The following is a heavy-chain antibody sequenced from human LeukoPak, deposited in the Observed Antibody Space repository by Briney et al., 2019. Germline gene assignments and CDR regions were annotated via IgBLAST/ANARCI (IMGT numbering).Heavy chain of an antibody. CDR3: ARDPYCSGGSCYSPIYYYYYYGMDV. CDR1: GYTFTSYG. CDR2: ISAYNGNT. V-gene: IGHV1-18*01. Sequence: ASVKVSCKASGYTFTSYGISWVRQAPGQGLEWMGWISAYNGNTNYTRKLQGRVTMTTDTSTSTAYMELRSLRSDDTAVYYCARDPYCSGGSCYSPIYYYYYYGMDVWGQGTTVTVSS. D-gene: IGHD2-15*01. J-gene: IGHJ6*02.